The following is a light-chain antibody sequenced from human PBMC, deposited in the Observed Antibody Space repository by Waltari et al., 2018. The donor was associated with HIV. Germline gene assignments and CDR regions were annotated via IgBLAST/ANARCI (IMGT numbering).Light chain of an antibody. Sequence: DIQMTQSPSSLSASVGDRVTITCRASQSISSYLNWYQQRPGQAPRLLIYTASTLQSGVPSRFSGSGSGTDFTLTISSLQPEDFATYYCQQSYDSLMYTFGQGTKLEIK. CDR1: QSISSY. V-gene: IGKV1-39*01. J-gene: IGKJ2*01. CDR3: QQSYDSLMYT. CDR2: TAS.